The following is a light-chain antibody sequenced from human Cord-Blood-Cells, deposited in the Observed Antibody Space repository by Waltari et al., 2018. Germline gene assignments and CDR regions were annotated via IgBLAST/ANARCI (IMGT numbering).Light chain of an antibody. J-gene: IGLJ2*01. CDR3: CAYAGSITLV. CDR1: SSDVGSSNR. Sequence: QPASVSGSPGQSTTISCTGTSSDVGSSNRVSWYQQPPGKAPKLMIYEGSKRPSGVSNRISGFKSGHTASLTISGLQVEDESDYYSCAYAGSITLVFGGGTKLTVL. CDR2: EGS. V-gene: IGLV2-23*01.